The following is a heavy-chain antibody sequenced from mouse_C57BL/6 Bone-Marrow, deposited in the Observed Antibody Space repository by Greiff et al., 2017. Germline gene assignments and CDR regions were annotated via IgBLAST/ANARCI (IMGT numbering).Heavy chain of an antibody. CDR3: ARGNRAEDYAMDY. CDR1: GYTFTSYN. V-gene: IGHV1-12*01. CDR2: IYPGNGDT. Sequence: QVQLQQSGAELVRPGASVKLSCKASGYTFTSYNMHWVKPTPRQGLEWIGAIYPGNGDTSYNQKFKGKATLTVDKSSSTAYMQLSSLTSEDSAVYYCARGNRAEDYAMDYWGQGTSVTVSS. J-gene: IGHJ4*01.